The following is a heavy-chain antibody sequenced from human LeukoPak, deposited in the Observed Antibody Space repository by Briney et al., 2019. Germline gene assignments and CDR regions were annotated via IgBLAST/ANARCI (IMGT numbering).Heavy chain of an antibody. Sequence: ASVKVSCKASGYTFSSYDINWVRQAPGQGLEWMGWINTYIGNTNYAQKIQGRVTMTTDTSTSTVYMELRSLRSDDTAMYYCARDQYYDSKGWFDPWGQGTLVTVSS. CDR3: ARDQYYDSKGWFDP. CDR1: GYTFSSYD. CDR2: INTYIGNT. D-gene: IGHD3-22*01. J-gene: IGHJ5*02. V-gene: IGHV1-18*01.